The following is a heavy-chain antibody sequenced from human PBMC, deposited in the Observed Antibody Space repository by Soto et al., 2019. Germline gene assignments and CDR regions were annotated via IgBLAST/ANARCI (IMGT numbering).Heavy chain of an antibody. J-gene: IGHJ4*02. CDR3: ARVLPVAGYYFDY. D-gene: IGHD6-19*01. V-gene: IGHV1-69*13. CDR2: IIPIFGTA. CDR1: GGTFSSYA. Sequence: SVKVSCKASGGTFSSYAISWVRQAPGQGLEWMGGIIPIFGTANYAQKFQGRVTITADESTSTAYMELSSLRSEDTAVYYCARVLPVAGYYFDYWCQGTLVTVSS.